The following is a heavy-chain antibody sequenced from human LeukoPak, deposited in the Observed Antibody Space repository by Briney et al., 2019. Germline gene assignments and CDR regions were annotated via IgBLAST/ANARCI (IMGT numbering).Heavy chain of an antibody. Sequence: GGSLRLSCAASGFTFSNYGMHWVRQAPGKGLEWVSYISSSSSTIYYADSVKGRFTISRDNAKNSLYLQMNSLRDEDTAVYYCARDPVYYDSSGPFDYWGQGTLVTVSS. CDR1: GFTFSNYG. CDR2: ISSSSSTI. J-gene: IGHJ4*02. CDR3: ARDPVYYDSSGPFDY. D-gene: IGHD3-22*01. V-gene: IGHV3-48*02.